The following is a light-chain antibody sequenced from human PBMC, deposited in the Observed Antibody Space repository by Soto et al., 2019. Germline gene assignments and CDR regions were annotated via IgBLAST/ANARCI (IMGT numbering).Light chain of an antibody. V-gene: IGKV1-8*01. CDR2: AAS. CDR3: QQYYSYPLT. CDR1: QGISSY. Sequence: AIRMTQSPSPFSASTGDRVTITCRASQGISSYLAWYQQKPGKAPKLLIYAASTLQSGVPSRFSGSGSGTDFTLTISCXQSEDFATYYCQQYYSYPLTFGGGTKVDIK. J-gene: IGKJ4*01.